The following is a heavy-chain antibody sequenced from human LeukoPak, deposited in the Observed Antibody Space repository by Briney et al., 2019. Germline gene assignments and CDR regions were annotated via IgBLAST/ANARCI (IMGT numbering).Heavy chain of an antibody. CDR2: ITSGFTP. Sequence: GGSLRLSCAASGLTFSNYAMSWFRQAQGKGLEWVSGITSGFTPHYADSVKGRFTISGDNSKNTFHLQMNSLRAEDTAVYYCAKDYSDSRVGDVFFEYWGQGTLVTVSS. V-gene: IGHV3-23*01. CDR1: GLTFSNYA. D-gene: IGHD1-26*01. J-gene: IGHJ4*02. CDR3: AKDYSDSRVGDVFFEY.